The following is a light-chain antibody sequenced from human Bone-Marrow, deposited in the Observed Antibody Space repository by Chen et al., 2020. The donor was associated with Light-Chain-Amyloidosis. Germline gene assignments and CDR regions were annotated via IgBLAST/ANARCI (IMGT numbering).Light chain of an antibody. CDR3: QVWDGSSDRYV. CDR1: NIGSKS. CDR2: DNS. V-gene: IGLV3-21*02. Sequence: SYVLTQPPSVSVAPGQTASITCGGNNIGSKSVHWYQQKPGQAPGLVVYDNSDRPSGIPERFSGSNSGNAASLTISGVEAGDEADYYCQVWDGSSDRYVFGTGTKVTVL. J-gene: IGLJ1*01.